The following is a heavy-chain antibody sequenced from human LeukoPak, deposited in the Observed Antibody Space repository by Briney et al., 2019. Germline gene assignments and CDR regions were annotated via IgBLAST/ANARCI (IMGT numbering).Heavy chain of an antibody. V-gene: IGHV3-23*01. CDR2: ISGSGGST. J-gene: IGHJ6*03. Sequence: GGSLRLSCAASGFTFSSYAMSWVRQAPGEGLEWVSAISGSGGSTYYADSVKGRFTISRDSSKNTLYLQMNSLRAEDTAVYYCAKRVAYYYYYMDVWGKGTTVTVSS. D-gene: IGHD5-12*01. CDR1: GFTFSSYA. CDR3: AKRVAYYYYYMDV.